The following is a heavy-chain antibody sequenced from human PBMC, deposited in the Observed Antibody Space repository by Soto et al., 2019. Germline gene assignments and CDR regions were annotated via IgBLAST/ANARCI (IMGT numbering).Heavy chain of an antibody. Sequence: SETLSLTCTVSGGSISSYYWSWIRQPPGKGLEWIGYIYYSGSTNYNPSLKSRVTISVDTSKNQFSLKLSSVTAADTAVYYCATQQGEYYDFWSGSSERIDYYYGMDVWGQGTTVTVSS. V-gene: IGHV4-59*01. CDR1: GGSISSYY. J-gene: IGHJ6*02. D-gene: IGHD3-3*01. CDR3: ATQQGEYYDFWSGSSERIDYYYGMDV. CDR2: IYYSGST.